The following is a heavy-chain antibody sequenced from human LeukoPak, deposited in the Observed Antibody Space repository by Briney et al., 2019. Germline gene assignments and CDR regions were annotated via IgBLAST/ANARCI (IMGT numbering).Heavy chain of an antibody. V-gene: IGHV3-11*04. J-gene: IGHJ6*03. D-gene: IGHD3-3*01. CDR1: GFTFGDYY. CDR3: ARCEWHYCHYYMDV. Sequence: GGSLRLSCAASGFTFGDYYMSWIRQAPGKGLEWVSYISSSDSPIYYADSVKGRFTISRDNAKNSLFLQMNSLGAEDTAVYYCARCEWHYCHYYMDVWGKGTTVTVSS. CDR2: ISSSDSPI.